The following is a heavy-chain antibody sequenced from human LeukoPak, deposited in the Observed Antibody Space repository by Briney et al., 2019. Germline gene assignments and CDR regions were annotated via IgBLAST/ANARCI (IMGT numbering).Heavy chain of an antibody. CDR1: GFTFNSYA. V-gene: IGHV3-64*02. CDR2: IGSNGGST. D-gene: IGHD2-2*01. CDR3: ARSNCSTTDCLFNAFDI. J-gene: IGHJ3*02. Sequence: GGSLRLSCAASGFTFNSYAMHWARQAPGKGLEYVSVIGSNGGSTYYADSVKGRFTISRDNSKNTLYLQMGSLRAEDMALYYCARSNCSTTDCLFNAFDIWGQGTMVTVSS.